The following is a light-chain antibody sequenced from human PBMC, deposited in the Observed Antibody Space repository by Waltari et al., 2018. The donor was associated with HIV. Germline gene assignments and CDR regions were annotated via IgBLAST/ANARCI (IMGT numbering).Light chain of an antibody. V-gene: IGLV2-8*01. CDR2: EVN. CDR3: ASYGDTSRVL. CDR1: SSDVVGYEY. Sequence: QSALTQPPSASGSLGQSVTISCTGTSSDVVGYEYVSWYQHHPDKAPKLIIYEVNKRPSGVPYRFSGSKADNTASLTVAGLQDDDEAQYYCASYGDTSRVLFGGGTRVTVL. J-gene: IGLJ6*01.